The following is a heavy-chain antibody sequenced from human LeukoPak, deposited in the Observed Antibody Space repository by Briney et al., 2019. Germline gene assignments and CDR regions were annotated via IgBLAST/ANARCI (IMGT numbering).Heavy chain of an antibody. D-gene: IGHD2-2*01. CDR1: GGSFSGYH. CDR2: INHSGST. Sequence: SETLSLTCAVYGGSFSGYHWSRIRQPPGKGLEWIGEINHSGSTNYNPSLKSRVTISVDTSKNQFSLKLSSVTAADTAVYYCARGLLDCSSTSCPPRFDPWGQGTLVTVSS. V-gene: IGHV4-34*01. J-gene: IGHJ5*02. CDR3: ARGLLDCSSTSCPPRFDP.